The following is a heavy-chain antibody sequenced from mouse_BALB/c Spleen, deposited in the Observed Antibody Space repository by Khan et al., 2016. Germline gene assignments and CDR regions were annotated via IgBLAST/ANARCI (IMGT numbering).Heavy chain of an antibody. CDR3: TIYGNYAPWFAN. Sequence: EVQLQESGPGLVKPSQSLSLTCTVTGYSITSDYAWNWIRQFPGNKLEWMGYIRYSGSTSYNPSLKSRISITRDTSRNQFFLQLNSVTTEDTATDYCTIYGNYAPWFANWGQGTLVTVSA. J-gene: IGHJ3*01. V-gene: IGHV3-2*02. CDR1: GYSITSDYA. D-gene: IGHD2-1*01. CDR2: IRYSGST.